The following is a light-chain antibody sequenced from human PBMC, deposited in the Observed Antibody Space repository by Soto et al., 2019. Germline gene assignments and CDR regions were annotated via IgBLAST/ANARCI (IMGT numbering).Light chain of an antibody. CDR1: HDISIY. CDR3: QQYDNLPLT. Sequence: DIQMTQSPSSLSASVGDRVTITCQASHDISIYLNWYQQKPGKAPKLLIYDASNLETGVPSRFSGSGSGTDFIFTISSLQPDDIATYHCQQYDNLPLTFGGGTKVEI. CDR2: DAS. V-gene: IGKV1-33*01. J-gene: IGKJ4*01.